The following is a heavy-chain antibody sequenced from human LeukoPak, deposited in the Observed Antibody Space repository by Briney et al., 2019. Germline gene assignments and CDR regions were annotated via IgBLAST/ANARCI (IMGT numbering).Heavy chain of an antibody. J-gene: IGHJ5*02. CDR3: ARDPRMVTDWFDP. CDR2: IFYSGST. D-gene: IGHD5-18*01. Sequence: SETLSLTCTVSGGSISTSSYYWSWIRQPPGKGLEWIGSIFYSGSTYYNPSLKSRVTISVDTSKNQFSLKLSSVTAADTAVYYCARDPRMVTDWFDPWGQGTLVAVSS. CDR1: GGSISTSSYY. V-gene: IGHV4-39*07.